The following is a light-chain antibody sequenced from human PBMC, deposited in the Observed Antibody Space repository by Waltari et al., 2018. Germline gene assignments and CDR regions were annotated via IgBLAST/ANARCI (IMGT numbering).Light chain of an antibody. Sequence: QSVLTQPPSASGTPGQRVTISCSGSSSNIRTNTVNWYQQLPGTAPKLLIHSNNPRPSGVPDRFSVSKSGTSASLAISGLRSEDEADYYCAAWDDSLKGWVFGGGTKLTVL. CDR3: AAWDDSLKGWV. V-gene: IGLV1-44*01. J-gene: IGLJ3*02. CDR2: SNN. CDR1: SSNIRTNT.